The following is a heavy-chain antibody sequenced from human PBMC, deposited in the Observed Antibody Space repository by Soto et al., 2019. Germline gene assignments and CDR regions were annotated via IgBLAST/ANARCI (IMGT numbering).Heavy chain of an antibody. CDR1: GGSISSGDYY. D-gene: IGHD4-17*01. J-gene: IGHJ6*02. CDR3: ARANYGITVTTYGNYYYYGMDV. Sequence: SETLSLTCTVSGGSISSGDYYWSWIRQPPGKGLEWIGYIYYSGSTYYNPSLKSRVTISVDTSKNQFSLKLSSVTAADTAVYYCARANYGITVTTYGNYYYYGMDVWGQGTTVTVSS. V-gene: IGHV4-30-4*01. CDR2: IYYSGST.